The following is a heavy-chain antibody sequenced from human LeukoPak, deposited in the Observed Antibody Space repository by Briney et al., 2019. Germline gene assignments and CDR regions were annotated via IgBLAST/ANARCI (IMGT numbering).Heavy chain of an antibody. CDR2: ISSSGSTI. V-gene: IGHV3-11*01. J-gene: IGHJ4*02. Sequence: GGSLRLSCAASGFIFSDYYMTWIRQAPGKGLEWVSYISSSGSTIYYADSVKGRFTISRDNAQNSLYLQMHSLRAEDTAVYYCAKEPATRWLATFDYWGQGTLVTVSS. CDR3: AKEPATRWLATFDY. CDR1: GFIFSDYY. D-gene: IGHD6-19*01.